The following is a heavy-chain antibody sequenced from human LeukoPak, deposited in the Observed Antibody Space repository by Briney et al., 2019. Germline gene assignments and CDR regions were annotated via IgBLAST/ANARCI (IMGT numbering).Heavy chain of an antibody. D-gene: IGHD4-17*01. CDR1: GGSISSYY. J-gene: IGHJ4*02. Sequence: SETLSLTCTVSGGSISSYYWSWIRQPPGKGLEWIGYIYYSGSTNYNPSLKSRVTISVDTSKNQFSLKLSSVTAADTVVYYCARGEDDYGDYVHDYWGQGTLVTVSS. V-gene: IGHV4-59*01. CDR3: ARGEDDYGDYVHDY. CDR2: IYYSGST.